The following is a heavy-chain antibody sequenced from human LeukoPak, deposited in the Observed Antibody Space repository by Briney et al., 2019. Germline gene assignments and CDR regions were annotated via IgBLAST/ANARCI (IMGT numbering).Heavy chain of an antibody. Sequence: GGSLRLSCAASGFTFSSYSMNWVRQAPGKGLEWVSSISSSSSYIYYADSVKGRFTISRDNAKNSLYLQMNSLRAEDTAVYYCARDLLFVGSGPFDPWGQGTLVTVSS. CDR2: ISSSSSYI. V-gene: IGHV3-21*04. D-gene: IGHD3-10*01. CDR1: GFTFSSYS. CDR3: ARDLLFVGSGPFDP. J-gene: IGHJ5*02.